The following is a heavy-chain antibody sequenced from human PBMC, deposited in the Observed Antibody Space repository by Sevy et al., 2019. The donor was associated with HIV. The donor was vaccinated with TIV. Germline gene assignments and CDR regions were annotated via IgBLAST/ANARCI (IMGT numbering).Heavy chain of an antibody. V-gene: IGHV3-21*01. CDR1: GFTFSIYS. J-gene: IGHJ6*02. CDR3: ARDQKGEYSGYDGAGYDGMDV. CDR2: ISSSSTYK. Sequence: GGSLRLSCAASGFTFSIYSMNWVRQAPGKGLEWVSSISSSSTYKYYADSVKGRFTIYRDNAKNSLYLQMNSLRAEDKALYYCARDQKGEYSGYDGAGYDGMDVWGQGITVTVSS. D-gene: IGHD5-12*01.